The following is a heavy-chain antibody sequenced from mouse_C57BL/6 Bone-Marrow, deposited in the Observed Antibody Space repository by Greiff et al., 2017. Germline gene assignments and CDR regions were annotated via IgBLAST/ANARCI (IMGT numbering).Heavy chain of an antibody. CDR1: GFTFSSCG. J-gene: IGHJ1*03. D-gene: IGHD2-2*01. CDR2: ISSGGSYT. Sequence: EVKLMESGGDLVKPGGSLKLSCAASGFTFSSCGMSWVRQTPDKRLEWFATISSGGSYTYYPDSVKGRFTISRDNAKNTLYLQMSSLKSEDTAVYYCAILDGYGWNWYFDVWGTGTTVTVSS. V-gene: IGHV5-6*01. CDR3: AILDGYGWNWYFDV.